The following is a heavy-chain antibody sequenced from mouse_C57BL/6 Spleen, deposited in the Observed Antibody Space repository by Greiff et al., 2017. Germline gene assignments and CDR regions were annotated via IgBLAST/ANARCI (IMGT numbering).Heavy chain of an antibody. D-gene: IGHD2-4*01. J-gene: IGHJ4*01. Sequence: EVQVVESGGGLVKPGGSLKLSCAASGFTFSDYGMNWVRQAPGKGLEWVAYISSGSSTIYSADTVTGRFTISRDNAKNTLFLQMNSLRSKDKAMYYCARPDYDYAMDGWGKGTSVTVAS. V-gene: IGHV5-17*01. CDR2: ISSGSSTI. CDR3: ARPDYDYAMDG. CDR1: GFTFSDYG.